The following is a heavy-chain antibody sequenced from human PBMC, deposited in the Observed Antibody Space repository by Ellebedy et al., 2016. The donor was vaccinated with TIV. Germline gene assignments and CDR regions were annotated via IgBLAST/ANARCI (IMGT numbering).Heavy chain of an antibody. CDR2: IYYSGST. CDR1: GFIFSDHY. J-gene: IGHJ4*02. Sequence: ESLKISCAASGFIFSDHYMDWVRQAPGKGLEWIGSIYYSGSTYYNPSLKSRVTISVDTSKNQFSLKLSSVTAADTAVYYCARRQYDFWSGYPFDYWGQGTLVTVSS. D-gene: IGHD3-3*01. CDR3: ARRQYDFWSGYPFDY. V-gene: IGHV4-38-2*01.